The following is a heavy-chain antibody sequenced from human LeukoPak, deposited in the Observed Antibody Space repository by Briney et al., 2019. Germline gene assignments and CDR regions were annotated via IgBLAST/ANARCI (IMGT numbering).Heavy chain of an antibody. V-gene: IGHV3-23*01. CDR1: GFTFSSYA. J-gene: IGHJ4*02. CDR3: ASDVETAMVTDY. CDR2: ISGSGGST. D-gene: IGHD5-18*01. Sequence: GGSLRLSCAASGFTFSSYAMSWARQAPGKGLEWVSAISGSGGSTYYADSVKGRFTISRDNSKNTLYLQMNSLRAEDTAVYYCASDVETAMVTDYWGQGTLVTVSS.